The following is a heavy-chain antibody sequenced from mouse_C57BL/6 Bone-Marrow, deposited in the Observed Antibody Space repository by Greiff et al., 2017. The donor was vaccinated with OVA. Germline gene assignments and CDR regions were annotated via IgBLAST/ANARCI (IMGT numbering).Heavy chain of an antibody. Sequence: EVHLVESGGDLVKPGGSLKLSCAASGFTFSSYGMSWVRQTPDKRLEWVATISSGGSYTYYPDSVKGRFTISRDNAKNTLYLQMSSLKSEDTAMYYCARRLGDYEGWFAYWGQGTLVTVSA. CDR1: GFTFSSYG. CDR2: ISSGGSYT. V-gene: IGHV5-6*01. D-gene: IGHD1-1*01. CDR3: ARRLGDYEGWFAY. J-gene: IGHJ3*01.